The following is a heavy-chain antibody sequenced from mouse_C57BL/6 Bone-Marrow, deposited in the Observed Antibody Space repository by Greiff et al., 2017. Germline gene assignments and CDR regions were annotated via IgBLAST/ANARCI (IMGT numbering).Heavy chain of an antibody. Sequence: QVQLQQSGAELVRPGASVTLSCKASGYTFTDYEMHWVKQTPVHGLEWIGAIDPETGGTAYNQKFKGKAILTADKSSSTAYMELRSLTSADSAVYYCTRSYYGNYVAWFAYWGQGTLVTVSA. V-gene: IGHV1-15*01. D-gene: IGHD2-1*01. J-gene: IGHJ3*01. CDR2: IDPETGGT. CDR3: TRSYYGNYVAWFAY. CDR1: GYTFTDYE.